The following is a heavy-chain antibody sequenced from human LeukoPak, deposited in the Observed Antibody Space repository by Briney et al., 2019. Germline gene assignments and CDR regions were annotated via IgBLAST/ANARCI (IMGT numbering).Heavy chain of an antibody. CDR3: ARDRDHAVTSSGYYYYYYMDV. V-gene: IGHV1-18*01. Sequence: GASVKVSCKASGYTFTSYGISWVRQAPGQGLEWMGWISAYNGNTNYAQKLQGRVTMTTDTSTSTAYMELRSLRSDDTAVYYCARDRDHAVTSSGYYYYYYMDVWGKGTTVTVSS. D-gene: IGHD3-22*01. CDR2: ISAYNGNT. CDR1: GYTFTSYG. J-gene: IGHJ6*03.